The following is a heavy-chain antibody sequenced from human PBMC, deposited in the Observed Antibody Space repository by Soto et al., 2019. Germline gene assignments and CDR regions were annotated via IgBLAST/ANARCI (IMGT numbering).Heavy chain of an antibody. CDR1: GYNFTSYD. CDR2: MNPNSGNT. CDR3: ARDQDYYDSSGYYYPLHVIANKGFPLGKYGMDV. J-gene: IGHJ6*02. D-gene: IGHD3-22*01. V-gene: IGHV1-8*01. Sequence: SVKVSCKAYGYNFTSYDITWVLQATGQGFEWMGWMNPNSGNTGDAQKFQGRVTMTRNTSISTAYMELSSLRSEDTAVYYCARDQDYYDSSGYYYPLHVIANKGFPLGKYGMDVWGQGTTVTVSS.